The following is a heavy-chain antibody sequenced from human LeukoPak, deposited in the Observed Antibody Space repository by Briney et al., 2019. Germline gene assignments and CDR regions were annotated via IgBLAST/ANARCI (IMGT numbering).Heavy chain of an antibody. J-gene: IGHJ5*02. V-gene: IGHV6-1*01. CDR2: TYYRSNWIY. Sequence: SQTLSLTCAISGDIVSSNSAAWNWIRQSPSRGLEWLGRTYYRSNWIYESAASVKSRITINPDTSRNQFSLHLNSVIPEDTAVYYCARRLTQYDCFDPWGQGILVTVSS. D-gene: IGHD2-2*01. CDR1: GDIVSSNSAA. CDR3: ARRLTQYDCFDP.